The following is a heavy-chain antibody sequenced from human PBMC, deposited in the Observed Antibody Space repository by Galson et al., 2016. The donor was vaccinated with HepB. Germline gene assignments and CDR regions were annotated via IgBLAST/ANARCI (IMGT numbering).Heavy chain of an antibody. V-gene: IGHV5-51*01. Sequence: QSGAEVKKSGESLKISCKGSEYSFSDHWIAWVRQMPGKGLEWMGIIWPSDSDTRYSPSFQGHVTISADESISTAYLQWTSLKASDTAIYYCARLVRYCSNSTTGYPQGPANWFDPWGQGTLVFVSS. CDR2: IWPSDSDT. CDR1: EYSFSDHW. CDR3: ARLVRYCSNSTTGYPQGPANWFDP. J-gene: IGHJ5*02. D-gene: IGHD2/OR15-2a*01.